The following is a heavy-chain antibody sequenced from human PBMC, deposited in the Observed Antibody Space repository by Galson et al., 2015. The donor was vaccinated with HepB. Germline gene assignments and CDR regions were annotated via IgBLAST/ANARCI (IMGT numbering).Heavy chain of an antibody. J-gene: IGHJ4*02. CDR3: SRGDYYDSSGYYYY. D-gene: IGHD3-22*01. V-gene: IGHV3-49*04. CDR2: IRSKPYDGTT. CDR1: GFTFGDYA. Sequence: SLRLSCAASGFTFGDYAMSWVRQAPGKGLEWVGYIRSKPYDGTTEYAAAVKGRFTISRDDSKSIAYQQMNTLKTEDTAVYYCSRGDYYDSSGYYYYWGQGTLVTVSS.